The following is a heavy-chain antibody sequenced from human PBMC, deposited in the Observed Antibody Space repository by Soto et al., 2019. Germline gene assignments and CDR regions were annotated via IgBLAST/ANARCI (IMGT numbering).Heavy chain of an antibody. J-gene: IGHJ6*02. CDR2: ISSSSSTI. CDR3: AKYTIYYYYGMDV. D-gene: IGHD2-2*02. CDR1: GFTFSSYS. V-gene: IGHV3-48*02. Sequence: EVQLVESGGGLVQPGGSLRLSCAASGFTFSSYSMNWVRQAPGKGLEWVSYISSSSSTIYYADSVKGRFTISRDNAKNSLYLQMNSLRDEDTAVYYGAKYTIYYYYGMDVWGQGTTVTVSS.